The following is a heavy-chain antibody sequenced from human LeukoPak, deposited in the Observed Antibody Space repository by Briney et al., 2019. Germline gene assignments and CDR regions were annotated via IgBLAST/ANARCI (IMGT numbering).Heavy chain of an antibody. J-gene: IGHJ4*02. CDR2: IYYSGST. Sequence: SETLSLTRTVSGGSISSSSYYWGWIRQPPGKGLEWIGSIYYSGSTYYNPSPKSRVTISVDTSKNQFSLKLSSVTAADTAVYYCARLYSAPRGFDYWGQGTLVTVSS. D-gene: IGHD1-26*01. CDR3: ARLYSAPRGFDY. CDR1: GGSISSSSYY. V-gene: IGHV4-39*01.